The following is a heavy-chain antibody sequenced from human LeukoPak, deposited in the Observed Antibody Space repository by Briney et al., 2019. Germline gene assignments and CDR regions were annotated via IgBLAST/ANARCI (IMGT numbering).Heavy chain of an antibody. Sequence: PGGSLRLSCAASGITVSNNYIAWVRQAPGKGLEWVTVLYPGGSTYYPDSVKGRFTFSRDNSKNTLYLQMTSLRAEDTAVYYCARSIQLDPWGAFDIWGQGTMVTVSS. CDR3: ARSIQLDPWGAFDI. CDR2: LYPGGST. J-gene: IGHJ3*02. CDR1: GITVSNNY. V-gene: IGHV3-53*01. D-gene: IGHD1-1*01.